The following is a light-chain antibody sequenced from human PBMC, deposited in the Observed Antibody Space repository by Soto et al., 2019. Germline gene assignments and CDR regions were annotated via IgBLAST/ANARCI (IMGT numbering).Light chain of an antibody. V-gene: IGKV3-11*01. J-gene: IGKJ5*01. Sequence: EIVLTQSPSTLSLSTGERATLSCRASQSVSSYLAWYQQKPGQAPRLLIYDASNRATGIPARFSGSGSGTDFTLTISSLEPEDSAVYYCQQRNMWPITFGQGTRLEIK. CDR1: QSVSSY. CDR2: DAS. CDR3: QQRNMWPIT.